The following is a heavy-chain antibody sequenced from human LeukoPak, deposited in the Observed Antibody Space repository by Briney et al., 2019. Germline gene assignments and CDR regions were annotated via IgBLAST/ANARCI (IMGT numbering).Heavy chain of an antibody. D-gene: IGHD6-13*01. Sequence: ASETLSLTCIVSGYSISSGYYWGWIRQPPGKGLEWIGNIHHGGNTYFNPSLKSRVTISVDTSKNQLTLKLSSVTAADTAVYYCARVAAGIGFFQHWGQGTLVTVSS. CDR2: IHHGGNT. V-gene: IGHV4-38-2*02. CDR3: ARVAAGIGFFQH. J-gene: IGHJ1*01. CDR1: GYSISSGYY.